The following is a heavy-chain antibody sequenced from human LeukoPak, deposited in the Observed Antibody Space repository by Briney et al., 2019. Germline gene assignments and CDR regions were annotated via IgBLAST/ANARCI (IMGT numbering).Heavy chain of an antibody. Sequence: ASVKVSCKASGYTFTGYYMHWVRQAPGQGLEWMGWINPNSGGTNYAQKFQGRVTMTRDTSISTAYMELSRLRSDDTAVYYCVRGGQQGQHPYYYYGMDVWGQGTTVTVSS. V-gene: IGHV1-2*02. CDR1: GYTFTGYY. CDR3: VRGGQQGQHPYYYYGMDV. D-gene: IGHD1-1*01. J-gene: IGHJ6*02. CDR2: INPNSGGT.